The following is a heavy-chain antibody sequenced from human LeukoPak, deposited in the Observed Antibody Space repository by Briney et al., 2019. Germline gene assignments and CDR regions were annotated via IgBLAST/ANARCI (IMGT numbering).Heavy chain of an antibody. J-gene: IGHJ3*01. V-gene: IGHV1-2*02. Sequence: GASVKVFCKASGYTFTGYYMHWVRQAPGQGLEWMGWINPNSGGTTYAQIFQDRVTMTRNTSSSTAYMELSRLTSDDTAVYYCARRLVDSNDGYDVWGQGTMVTVSS. CDR3: ARRLVDSNDGYDV. CDR2: INPNSGGT. D-gene: IGHD1-26*01. CDR1: GYTFTGYY.